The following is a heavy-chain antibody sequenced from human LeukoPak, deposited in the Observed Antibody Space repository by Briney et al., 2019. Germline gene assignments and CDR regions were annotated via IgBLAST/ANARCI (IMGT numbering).Heavy chain of an antibody. D-gene: IGHD1-20*01. CDR3: ARAASYNYHNRPYLFDS. Sequence: GGALRLSCAASGFAFSSDDMHWVREASGKGLEWVSGICAFGDTYYGVAVRGRFAISRDKAKNYLYLQMNRLGAGDTAVYFCARAASYNYHNRPYLFDSWGQGTLVAVS. CDR1: GFAFSSDD. J-gene: IGHJ4*02. CDR2: ICAFGDT. V-gene: IGHV3-13*01.